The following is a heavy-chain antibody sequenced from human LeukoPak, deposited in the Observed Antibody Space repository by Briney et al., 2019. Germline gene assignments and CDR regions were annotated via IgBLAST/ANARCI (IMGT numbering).Heavy chain of an antibody. CDR3: AKGNGVGATDY. V-gene: IGHV3-30*18. D-gene: IGHD1-26*01. CDR2: ISYDGSNK. CDR1: GFTFSSCG. J-gene: IGHJ4*02. Sequence: PGRSLRLSCAASGFTFSSCGMHWVRQAPGKGLEWVAVISYDGSNKYYADSVKGRFTISRDNSKNTLYLQMNSLRAEDTAVYYCAKGNGVGATDYWGQGTLVTVSS.